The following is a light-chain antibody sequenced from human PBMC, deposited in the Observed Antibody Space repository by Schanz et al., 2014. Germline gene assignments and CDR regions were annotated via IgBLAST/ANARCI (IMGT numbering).Light chain of an antibody. V-gene: IGLV1-40*01. CDR2: GNS. CDR1: SSNIGAGYD. J-gene: IGLJ3*02. CDR3: QSFDSGLRGVV. Sequence: QSVLTQPPSVSGAPGQRVTISCTGSSSNIGAGYDVHWYQQLPGTAPKLLIYGNSNRPSGVPDRFSGSKSGTSASLAITGLQAEDEADYYCQSFDSGLRGVVIGGGTKLTVL.